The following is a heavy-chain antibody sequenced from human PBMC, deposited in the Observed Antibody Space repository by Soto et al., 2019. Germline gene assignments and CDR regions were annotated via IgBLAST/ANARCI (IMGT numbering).Heavy chain of an antibody. J-gene: IGHJ4*02. Sequence: GGSLRLSCAASGFTFSSYGMHWVRQAPGKGLEWVAVISYDGSNKYYADSVKGRFTISRDNSKNTLYLQMNSLRAEDTAVYYCANGGDYPYYFDYWGQGTLVTVSS. CDR1: GFTFSSYG. CDR2: ISYDGSNK. CDR3: ANGGDYPYYFDY. D-gene: IGHD4-17*01. V-gene: IGHV3-30*18.